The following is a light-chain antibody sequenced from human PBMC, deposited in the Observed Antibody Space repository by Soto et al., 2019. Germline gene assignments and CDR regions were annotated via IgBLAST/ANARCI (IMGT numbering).Light chain of an antibody. V-gene: IGKV3-20*01. Sequence: EIVLTQSPGTLSLSPGERATLSCRASQSVSSRDLAWYQQKPGQAPRLLIYATSSRAAGIPDRFSGSGSGTDFTLTISRLAPEDFAVYYCQQYDNSPGYTFGQGTKLEIK. J-gene: IGKJ2*01. CDR3: QQYDNSPGYT. CDR1: QSVSSRD. CDR2: ATS.